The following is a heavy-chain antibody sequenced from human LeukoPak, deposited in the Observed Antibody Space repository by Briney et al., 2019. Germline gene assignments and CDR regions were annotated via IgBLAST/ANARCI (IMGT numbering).Heavy chain of an antibody. CDR1: GGTFSSYA. Sequence: SVKVSCKASGGTFSSYAIRWVRQAPGQGLEWMGGIIPIFGTANYAQKFQGRVTITADKSTSTAYMELSSLRSEDTAVYYCARERRGDYVAFDIWGQGTMVTVSS. CDR2: IIPIFGTA. V-gene: IGHV1-69*06. J-gene: IGHJ3*02. D-gene: IGHD4-17*01. CDR3: ARERRGDYVAFDI.